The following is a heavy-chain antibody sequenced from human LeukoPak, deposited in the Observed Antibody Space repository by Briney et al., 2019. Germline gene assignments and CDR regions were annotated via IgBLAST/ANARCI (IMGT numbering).Heavy chain of an antibody. V-gene: IGHV1-2*02. D-gene: IGHD5-12*01. CDR2: INPNNGGT. CDR3: ARDKETGYETFDY. J-gene: IGHJ4*02. Sequence: ASVKVSCKAFGYTFTGYYIHWVRHAPGQGLEWMGWINPNNGGTNYAQKFQGRGTMTRDTSISTAYMELNRLTSDDTAVYYCARDKETGYETFDYWGQGTPVTVSS. CDR1: GYTFTGYY.